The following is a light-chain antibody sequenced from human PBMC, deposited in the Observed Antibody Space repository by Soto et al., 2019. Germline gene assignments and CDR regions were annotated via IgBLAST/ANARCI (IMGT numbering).Light chain of an antibody. CDR3: SSYTSSSTLV. CDR2: EVS. Sequence: QSVLTQPASVSGSPGQSITISCTGTSSDVGGYNYVSWYQQHPGKAPKLMIYEVSNRPSGVSNRFSGSKSGNTASLTISGLQAEDEAEYYCSSYTSSSTLVFGGVTKLTVL. J-gene: IGLJ2*01. V-gene: IGLV2-14*01. CDR1: SSDVGGYNY.